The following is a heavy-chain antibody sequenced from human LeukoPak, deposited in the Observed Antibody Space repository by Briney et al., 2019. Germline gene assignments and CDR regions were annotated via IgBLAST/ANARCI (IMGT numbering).Heavy chain of an antibody. J-gene: IGHJ3*02. CDR3: AKNGYDSSGTQDAFDI. CDR2: ISYDGSNK. D-gene: IGHD3-22*01. Sequence: PGGSLRLSCAASGFTFSSYGMHWVHQAPGKGLEWVAVISYDGSNKYYADSVKGRFTISRDNSKNTLYLQMNSLRAEDTAVYYCAKNGYDSSGTQDAFDIWGQGTMVTVSS. CDR1: GFTFSSYG. V-gene: IGHV3-30*18.